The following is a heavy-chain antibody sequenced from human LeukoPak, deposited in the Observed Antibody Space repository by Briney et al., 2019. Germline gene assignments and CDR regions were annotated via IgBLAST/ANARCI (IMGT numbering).Heavy chain of an antibody. CDR2: IWYDGGNK. CDR3: AKDHGGNSWYYFDY. D-gene: IGHD4-23*01. Sequence: GGSLRLSCAASGFTFSSYAMHWVRQAPGKGLEWVAFIWYDGGNKYYADSVKGRFTISRDNSKNTVYLQMDSLRAEDTAVYYCAKDHGGNSWYYFDYWGQGTLVTVSS. V-gene: IGHV3-30*02. J-gene: IGHJ4*02. CDR1: GFTFSSYA.